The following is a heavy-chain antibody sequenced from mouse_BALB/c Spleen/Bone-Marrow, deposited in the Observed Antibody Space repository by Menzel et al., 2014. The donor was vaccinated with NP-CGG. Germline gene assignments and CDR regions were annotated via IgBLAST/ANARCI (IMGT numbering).Heavy chain of an antibody. CDR3: ERGGISVDY. CDR1: GYVFSTYW. CDR2: IYPGDGDT. V-gene: IGHV1-80*01. J-gene: IGHJ2*01. Sequence: QVQLQQSGAELVRPGSSVKISCKSSGYVFSTYWINWVKQRPGQGLEWIGQIYPGDGDTDFNGKFKDKATLTADESSNTAYMQLSSLTSEDSAVYFCERGGISVDYWGQGTTLTVSS.